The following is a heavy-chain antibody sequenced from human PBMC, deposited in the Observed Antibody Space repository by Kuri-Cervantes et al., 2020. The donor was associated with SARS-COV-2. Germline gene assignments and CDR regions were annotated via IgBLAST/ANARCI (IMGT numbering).Heavy chain of an antibody. D-gene: IGHD3-3*01. CDR1: GGSISSGGYY. Sequence: SQTLSLTCTVSGGSISSGGYYWSWIRQPPGKGLEWIGEINHSGSTNYNPSLKSRVTISVDTSKNQFSLKLSSVTVADTAVYYCARGGRDFWRDWGQGTLVTVSS. CDR3: ARGGRDFWRD. CDR2: INHSGST. V-gene: IGHV4-39*07. J-gene: IGHJ4*02.